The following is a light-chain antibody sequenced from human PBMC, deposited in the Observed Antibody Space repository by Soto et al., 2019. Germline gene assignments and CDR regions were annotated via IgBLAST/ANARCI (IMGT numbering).Light chain of an antibody. CDR1: SGHSTYA. Sequence: QSVLTQSPSASASLGASVKLTCTLSSGHSTYAITWHQQQPEKGPRYLMKVNGDGSHKKGDGIPDRFSGSSSGLERYLTISSLQSEDEADYYCQTWGSGIQVFGGGTKLTVL. CDR3: QTWGSGIQV. J-gene: IGLJ2*01. V-gene: IGLV4-69*01. CDR2: VNGDGSH.